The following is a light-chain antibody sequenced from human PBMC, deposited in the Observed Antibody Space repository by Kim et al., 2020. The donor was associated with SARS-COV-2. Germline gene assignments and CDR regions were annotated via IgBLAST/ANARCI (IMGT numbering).Light chain of an antibody. Sequence: QSALTQPASVSGSPGQWFTISCTGSNSDIDGYNYVSWYQQHPGKAPKLIIYDVTKRPSGVSDRFSGSKSGNTASLIISGLQADDEADYYCSSYTSSKTWVFGGGTQLTVL. J-gene: IGLJ3*02. CDR3: SSYTSSKTWV. CDR1: NSDIDGYNY. CDR2: DVT. V-gene: IGLV2-14*03.